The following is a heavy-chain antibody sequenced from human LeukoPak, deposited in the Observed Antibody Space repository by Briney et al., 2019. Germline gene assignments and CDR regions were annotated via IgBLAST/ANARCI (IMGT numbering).Heavy chain of an antibody. CDR3: AKVLRGWRDYFDY. D-gene: IGHD6-19*01. J-gene: IGHJ4*02. V-gene: IGHV3-23*01. Sequence: GGSLRLSCAASGFTFSSYAMSWVRQAPGKGLEWVSAISGSGGSTYYADSAKGRFTISRDNSKNTLYLQMNSLRAEDTAVYYCAKVLRGWRDYFDYWGQGTLVTVSS. CDR1: GFTFSSYA. CDR2: ISGSGGST.